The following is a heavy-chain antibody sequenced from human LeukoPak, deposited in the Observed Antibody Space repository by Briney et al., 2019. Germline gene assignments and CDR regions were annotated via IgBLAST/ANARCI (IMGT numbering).Heavy chain of an antibody. Sequence: GASVKVSCKASGYTFTSYDINWVRQTTGQGLEWMGWVNPNSGNTGYAQKFQGRVTMTRNTSISTAYMELSSLRSEDTAVYYCARGQTGYYYYAMDVWGQGATVTVSS. CDR1: GYTFTSYD. CDR3: ARGQTGYYYYAMDV. V-gene: IGHV1-8*01. CDR2: VNPNSGNT. J-gene: IGHJ6*02.